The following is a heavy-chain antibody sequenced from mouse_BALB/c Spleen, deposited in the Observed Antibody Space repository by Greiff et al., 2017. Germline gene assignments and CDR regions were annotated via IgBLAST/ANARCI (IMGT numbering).Heavy chain of an antibody. Sequence: EVKLMESGAELVKPGASVKLSCTASGFNIKDTYMHWVKQRPEQGLEWIGRIDPANGNTKYDPKFQGKATITADTSSNTAYLQLSSLTSEDTAVYYCARPSSYWFAYWGQGTLVTVSA. CDR1: GFNIKDTY. J-gene: IGHJ3*01. CDR3: ARPSSYWFAY. V-gene: IGHV14-3*02. CDR2: IDPANGNT. D-gene: IGHD1-1*01.